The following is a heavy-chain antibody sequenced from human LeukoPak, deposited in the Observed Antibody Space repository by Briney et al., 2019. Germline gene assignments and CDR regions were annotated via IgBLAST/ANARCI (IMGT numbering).Heavy chain of an antibody. CDR3: ARAWGNGMDV. Sequence: GGSLRLSCAASGFTFSNYWMNWVRQAPGKGLGWGSRVNTGGSITNYADSVKSGFTISRDNAKNTMYLQMNPLRAEDTAVYYCARAWGNGMDVRGQGTTVTVSS. J-gene: IGHJ6*02. V-gene: IGHV3-74*01. D-gene: IGHD3-16*01. CDR2: VNTGGSIT. CDR1: GFTFSNYW.